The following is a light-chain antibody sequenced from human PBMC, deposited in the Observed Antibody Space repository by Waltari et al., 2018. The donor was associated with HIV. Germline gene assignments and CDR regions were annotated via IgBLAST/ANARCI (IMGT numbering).Light chain of an antibody. CDR3: SSYAGGTTWV. V-gene: IGLV2-23*02. Sequence: QSALTQPASVSGSPGQSIAISCTGTSIDVGNYNLVSWYKNHPGKAPRLMIYEVSKLPSGISNRFSCSKSGNTASLIISGLQAEDEADYYCSSYAGGTTWVFGGGTKLTVL. J-gene: IGLJ3*02. CDR2: EVS. CDR1: SIDVGNYNL.